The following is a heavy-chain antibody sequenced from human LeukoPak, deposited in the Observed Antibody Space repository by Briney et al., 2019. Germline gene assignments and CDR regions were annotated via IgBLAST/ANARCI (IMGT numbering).Heavy chain of an antibody. J-gene: IGHJ6*03. CDR3: ARSKGYNHGAPYYYYYYMDI. D-gene: IGHD1-1*01. CDR1: GFSLSDYY. Sequence: GGSLRLSCAASGFSLSDYYMIWIRQAPGKGLEWVSYIDSPATSIYYADSVKGRFTISRDNARNSLFLQMNSLRAEDTAVYYCARSKGYNHGAPYYYYYYMDIWGQGTTVIVSS. V-gene: IGHV3-11*01. CDR2: IDSPATSI.